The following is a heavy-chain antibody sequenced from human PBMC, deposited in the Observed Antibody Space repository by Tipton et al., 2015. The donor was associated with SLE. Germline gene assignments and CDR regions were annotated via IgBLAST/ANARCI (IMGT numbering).Heavy chain of an antibody. Sequence: QLAQSGAEVKKPGASVKVSCRASGYIFSTYGISWVRQAPGQGLEWMGWINPYNDNTDYVELLQGRVTMTTDTSTGTAYMELTSLNSDDTAIYYCARHPVAGYTYYMDVWGTGTTVTVSS. J-gene: IGHJ6*03. CDR3: ARHPVAGYTYYMDV. V-gene: IGHV1-18*01. CDR2: INPYNDNT. CDR1: GYIFSTYG. D-gene: IGHD5-24*01.